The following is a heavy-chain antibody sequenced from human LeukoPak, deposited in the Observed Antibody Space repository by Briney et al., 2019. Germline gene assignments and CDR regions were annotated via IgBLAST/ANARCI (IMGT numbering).Heavy chain of an antibody. CDR3: ARLSITGTYNWFDP. Sequence: PSETLSLTCTVSGGSISSSSYYWGWIRQPPGKGLEWIGSIYYSGSTYYNPSLKSRVTISVDTSKNQFSLKLSSVTAADTAVYYCARLSITGTYNWFDPWGQGTLVTVSS. D-gene: IGHD1-20*01. CDR1: GGSISSSSYY. CDR2: IYYSGST. V-gene: IGHV4-39*01. J-gene: IGHJ5*02.